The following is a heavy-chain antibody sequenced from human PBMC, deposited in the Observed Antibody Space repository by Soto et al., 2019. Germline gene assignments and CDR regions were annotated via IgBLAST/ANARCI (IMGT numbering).Heavy chain of an antibody. CDR1: GFTFSSYS. CDR2: ISSSSSYI. D-gene: IGHD6-19*01. CDR3: ARDARLGWGSRKDWFDP. J-gene: IGHJ5*02. Sequence: GESLKISCAASGFTFSSYSMNWVRQAPGKGLEWVSSISSSSSYIYYADSVKGRFTISRDNAKNSLYLQMNSLRAEDTAVYYCARDARLGWGSRKDWFDPWGQGTLVTVSS. V-gene: IGHV3-21*01.